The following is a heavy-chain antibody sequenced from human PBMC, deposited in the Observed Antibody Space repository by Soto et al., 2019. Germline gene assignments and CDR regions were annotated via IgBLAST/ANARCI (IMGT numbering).Heavy chain of an antibody. Sequence: EVQLLESGGGLVQPGGSLRLSCAASGFTFSSYAMWWVRQAPGKGLECVSAISGGGETTYYADSVKGRFTISRDNSKNTLYLQMNSLRAADTAVYYCACTRGSGSYYFDYWGQGTLVTVSS. V-gene: IGHV3-23*01. CDR2: ISGGGETT. J-gene: IGHJ4*02. CDR1: GFTFSSYA. CDR3: ACTRGSGSYYFDY. D-gene: IGHD3-10*01.